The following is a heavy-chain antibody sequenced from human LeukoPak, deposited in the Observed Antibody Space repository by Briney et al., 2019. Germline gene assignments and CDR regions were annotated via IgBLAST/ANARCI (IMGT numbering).Heavy chain of an antibody. Sequence: ASVKVSCKASGYTFIDYYIHWVRQAPGQGLEWIGWINPDSGDTNYAQKFQGRVTMTRDTSITTVYMDLSRLRSDDTAVYYCASKTYDTTGYYYFQHWGQGTLVTASS. J-gene: IGHJ1*01. V-gene: IGHV1-2*02. CDR1: GYTFIDYY. D-gene: IGHD3-22*01. CDR2: INPDSGDT. CDR3: ASKTYDTTGYYYFQH.